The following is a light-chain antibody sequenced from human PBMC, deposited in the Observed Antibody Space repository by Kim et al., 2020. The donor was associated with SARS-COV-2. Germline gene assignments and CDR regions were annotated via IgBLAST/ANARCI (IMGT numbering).Light chain of an antibody. CDR2: DVT. Sequence: QSALTQPASVSGSLGQSITISCTGTSSDVGAYNYVSWYQQHPGEGIKLIIYDVTKRPSGASDRFSGSKSGNTASLTISWLQAEDEADYYCSSFTTASTVLFGGGTQLTVL. V-gene: IGLV2-14*03. CDR3: SSFTTASTVL. CDR1: SSDVGAYNY. J-gene: IGLJ2*01.